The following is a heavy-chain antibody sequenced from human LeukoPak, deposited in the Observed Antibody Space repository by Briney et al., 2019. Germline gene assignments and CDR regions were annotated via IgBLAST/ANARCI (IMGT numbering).Heavy chain of an antibody. V-gene: IGHV4-34*01. D-gene: IGHD6-19*01. CDR2: INHSGST. CDR3: ARRGSIAVAGGHFDY. CDR1: GGSFSGYY. Sequence: PSETLSLTCAVYGGSFSGYYWSWIRQPPGKGLEWIGEINHSGSTNYNPSLNSRVTISVDTSKNQFPLKLSSVTAADTAVYYCARRGSIAVAGGHFDYWGQGTLVTVSS. J-gene: IGHJ4*02.